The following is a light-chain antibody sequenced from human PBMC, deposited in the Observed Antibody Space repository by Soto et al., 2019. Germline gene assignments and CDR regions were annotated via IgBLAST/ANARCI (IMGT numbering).Light chain of an antibody. CDR1: SSDIGGYNY. Sequence: QSALTQPRSVSGSRGQSVTISCTGSSSDIGGYNYVSWYQQHPGKAPKFMIYDVSKRPSGVPDRFSGSKSGNTASLTISRLQAEDEADYYCCSYAGSYGVFGTGTKLTVL. V-gene: IGLV2-11*01. J-gene: IGLJ1*01. CDR2: DVS. CDR3: CSYAGSYGV.